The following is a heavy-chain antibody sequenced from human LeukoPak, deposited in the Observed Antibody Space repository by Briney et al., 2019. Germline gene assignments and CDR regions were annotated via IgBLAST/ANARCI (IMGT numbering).Heavy chain of an antibody. CDR3: ARVYKSSWYLNWFDP. D-gene: IGHD6-13*01. V-gene: IGHV4-38-2*02. J-gene: IGHJ5*02. Sequence: KPSETLSLTCTVSGYSISSGYYWGWIRQPPGKGLEWIGNIYHSGSTDYNPSLKSRVSISVDTSKNQFSLKLSSVTAADTAVYYCARVYKSSWYLNWFDPWGQGTLVTVSS. CDR2: IYHSGST. CDR1: GYSISSGYY.